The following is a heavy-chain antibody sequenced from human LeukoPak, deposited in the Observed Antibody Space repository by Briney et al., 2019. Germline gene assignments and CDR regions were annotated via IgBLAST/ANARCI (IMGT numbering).Heavy chain of an antibody. CDR3: AKDRISGWYGNSNDY. D-gene: IGHD6-19*01. V-gene: IGHV3-23*01. Sequence: PGGSLRLSCAASGFTFSTCAMSWVRQALGKGLEWVSGISDSGGSTYYADSVKGRFTISRDSSNNTLYLRMNSLRAEDTVVYFCAKDRISGWYGNSNDYWGQGTLVTVSS. J-gene: IGHJ4*02. CDR2: ISDSGGST. CDR1: GFTFSTCA.